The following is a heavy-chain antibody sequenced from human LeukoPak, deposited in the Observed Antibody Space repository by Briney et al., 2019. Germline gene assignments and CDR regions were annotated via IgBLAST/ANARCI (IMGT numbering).Heavy chain of an antibody. V-gene: IGHV1-8*01. CDR3: ASSPLTALWFDP. CDR2: MNPNSGNT. CDR1: GYTFTDYD. J-gene: IGHJ5*02. D-gene: IGHD2-21*02. Sequence: VASVKVSCKASGYTFTDYDINWVRQATGQGLEWMGWMNPNSGNTGYTQKFQGRVTMTRNTSISTAYMELSSLRSEDTAVYYCASSPLTALWFDPWGQGTLVTVSS.